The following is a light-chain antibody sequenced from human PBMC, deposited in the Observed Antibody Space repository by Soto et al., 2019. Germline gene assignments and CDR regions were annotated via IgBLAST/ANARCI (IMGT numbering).Light chain of an antibody. CDR3: CSYAGSSTVV. CDR1: SSDVGRYNL. J-gene: IGLJ2*01. V-gene: IGLV2-23*01. Sequence: QSALTQPASVSGSPGQSITISCTGTSSDVGRYNLVSWYQQHPGKAPKLMIYEGSKRPLGVSNRFSGSKSGNTASLTISGLQAEDEADYYCCSYAGSSTVVFGGGTKLTVL. CDR2: EGS.